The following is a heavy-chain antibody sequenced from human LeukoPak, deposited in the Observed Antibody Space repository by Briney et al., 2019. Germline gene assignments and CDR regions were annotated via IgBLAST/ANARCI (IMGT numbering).Heavy chain of an antibody. V-gene: IGHV4-39*01. Sequence: SETLSLTCTVSGGSISSSSYYWGWIRQPPGKGLEWIGSIYYSGSTYYNPSLKSRVTISVDTSKNQFSLKLSSVTAADTAVYYCASDVLLWFGEFQQRYYYYMDVWGKGTTVTISS. D-gene: IGHD3-10*01. J-gene: IGHJ6*03. CDR1: GGSISSSSYY. CDR3: ASDVLLWFGEFQQRYYYYMDV. CDR2: IYYSGST.